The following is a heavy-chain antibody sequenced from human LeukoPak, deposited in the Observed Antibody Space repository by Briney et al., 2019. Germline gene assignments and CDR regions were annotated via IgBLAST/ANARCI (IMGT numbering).Heavy chain of an antibody. D-gene: IGHD6-19*01. CDR1: GGSISSYY. Sequence: SETLSLTCTVSGGSISSYYWSWIRQPPGKGLEWIGYIYYSGSTNYNPSLKSRVTISVDTSKNQFSLKLSSVTAADTAVYYCARDFTSSGWYALNRFDPWGQGTLVTVSS. CDR2: IYYSGST. J-gene: IGHJ5*02. V-gene: IGHV4-59*01. CDR3: ARDFTSSGWYALNRFDP.